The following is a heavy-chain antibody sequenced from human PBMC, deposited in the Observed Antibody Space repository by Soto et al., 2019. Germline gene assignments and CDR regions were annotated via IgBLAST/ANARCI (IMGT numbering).Heavy chain of an antibody. CDR1: GYTFTSYA. CDR3: ARGETTVTIDY. J-gene: IGHJ4*02. D-gene: IGHD4-17*01. CDR2: INAGNGNT. V-gene: IGHV1-3*01. Sequence: QVQLVQSGAEVKKPGASVKVSCKASGYTFTSYAMHWVRQAPGQRLEWMGWINAGNGNTKYSQKFKGRVTITRDTSASTAYMELSSLRSEDTAVYYCARGETTVTIDYWGQGTLVTVSS.